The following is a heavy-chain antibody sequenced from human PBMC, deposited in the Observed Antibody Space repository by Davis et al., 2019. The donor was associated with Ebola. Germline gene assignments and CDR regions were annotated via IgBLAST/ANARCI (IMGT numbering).Heavy chain of an antibody. J-gene: IGHJ4*02. D-gene: IGHD6-25*01. CDR2: ISGSATST. CDR3: ARREAASIDY. Sequence: AGSLRLSCAASGFTFYRYEMNWVRQAPGKGLEWVSYISGSATSTFYADSVKGRFTISRDNARDSLYLQMDSLRVEDTAIYYCARREAASIDYWGQGTLVTVSS. V-gene: IGHV3-48*03. CDR1: GFTFYRYE.